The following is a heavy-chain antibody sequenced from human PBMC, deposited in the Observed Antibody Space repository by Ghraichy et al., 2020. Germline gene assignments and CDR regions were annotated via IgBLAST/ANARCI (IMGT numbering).Heavy chain of an antibody. CDR2: IYYSGST. J-gene: IGHJ4*02. Sequence: ESLNISCTVSGGSISNSDYYWGWIRQPPGKGLEWIGTIYYSGSTYYNPSLKSRVTISVDTSKNHFSLKLSSVTAADTALYYCARHRLSSSWFTGGHYFDYWGQGNLVTVSS. CDR3: ARHRLSSSWFTGGHYFDY. CDR1: GGSISNSDYY. D-gene: IGHD6-13*01. V-gene: IGHV4-39*01.